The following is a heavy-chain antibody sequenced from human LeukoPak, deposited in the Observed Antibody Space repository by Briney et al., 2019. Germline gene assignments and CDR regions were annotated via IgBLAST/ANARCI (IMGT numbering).Heavy chain of an antibody. CDR3: ARGKYYYHAPDY. Sequence: GGSLRLSCAASGFTFSNCWMHWVRQAPGKGLVWVSRINSDGSNTNYADSVKGRFTISRGNTKNTLYLQMNSLRAEDTAVYYCARGKYYYHAPDYWGQGTLVTVSS. CDR2: INSDGSNT. V-gene: IGHV3-74*01. D-gene: IGHD3-10*01. CDR1: GFTFSNCW. J-gene: IGHJ4*02.